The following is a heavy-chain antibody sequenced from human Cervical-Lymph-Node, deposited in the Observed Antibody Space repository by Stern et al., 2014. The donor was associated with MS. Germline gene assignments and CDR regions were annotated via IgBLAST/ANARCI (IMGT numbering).Heavy chain of an antibody. CDR1: GGSISSSGYY. CDR3: ATTRWDLFTWNWFDP. Sequence: QVQLVQSGPGLVKPSQTLSLTCTVSGGSISSSGYYWSWIRQPADKGLEWIGRIHDSGGTYYNPSLKSRVPISKDTANNQFALKLPSVTAADTAVYYCATTRWDLFTWNWFDPWGQGTLVTVSS. CDR2: IHDSGGT. V-gene: IGHV4-61*02. D-gene: IGHD1-26*01. J-gene: IGHJ5*02.